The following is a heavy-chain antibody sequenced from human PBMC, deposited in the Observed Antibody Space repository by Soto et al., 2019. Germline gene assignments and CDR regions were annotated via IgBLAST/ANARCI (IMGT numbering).Heavy chain of an antibody. CDR1: GGTFSNYA. CDR2: ITPIFGTT. V-gene: IGHV1-69*01. D-gene: IGHD6-13*01. J-gene: IGHJ6*02. Sequence: QVQLVQSGAEVKKPGSSVKVSCKASGGTFSNYAISWVRQAPGQGLEWMGGITPIFGTTTYAQRLQGRVTITADESSTTAHMELSSLRSEDTAVYYCAKRDGTSWSPDYYYYGLDVWGRGTTVTVS. CDR3: AKRDGTSWSPDYYYYGLDV.